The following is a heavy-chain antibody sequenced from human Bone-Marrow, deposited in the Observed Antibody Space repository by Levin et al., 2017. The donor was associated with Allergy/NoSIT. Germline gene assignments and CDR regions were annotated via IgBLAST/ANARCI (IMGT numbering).Heavy chain of an antibody. Sequence: KVSCKASGYSFPNQWIAWVRQMPGKGLEWIGIIYPGDSDTRYSPPFQGHVSISADKSTNTAYLHWNSLKASDSAMYYCVRLIASASAGTSFDLWGQGTLVTVSS. CDR3: VRLIASASAGTSFDL. J-gene: IGHJ5*01. V-gene: IGHV5-51*01. CDR2: IYPGDSDT. CDR1: GYSFPNQW. D-gene: IGHD2-21*01.